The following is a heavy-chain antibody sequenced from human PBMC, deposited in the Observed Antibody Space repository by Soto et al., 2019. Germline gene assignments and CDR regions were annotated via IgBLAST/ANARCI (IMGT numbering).Heavy chain of an antibody. CDR1: GGSFSGYY. J-gene: IGHJ4*02. CDR3: ARHKITGLFDY. Sequence: QVQLQQWGAGLLKPSETLSLTCAVYGGSFSGYYWTWIRQPPGTGLEWIGEINHSGSTSYNPALTSRVTISVDTSKHPFSLKLTSVTAADTAVYYCARHKITGLFDYWGQGTLVTVSS. CDR2: INHSGST. V-gene: IGHV4-34*01. D-gene: IGHD2-8*02.